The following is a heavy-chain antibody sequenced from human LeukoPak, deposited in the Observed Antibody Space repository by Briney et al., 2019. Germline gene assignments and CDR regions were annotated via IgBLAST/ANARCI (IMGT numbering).Heavy chain of an antibody. V-gene: IGHV3-30-3*01. CDR1: GFTFNSYA. CDR3: AKDGGSFQYYFDY. CDR2: ISSDGSNN. J-gene: IGHJ4*02. Sequence: GRSLRLSCAASGFTFNSYAMHWVRQAPGKGLEWVAVISSDGSNNYYADSVKGRFTISRDNSKNTLYLQMNSLRAEDTAVYYCAKDGGSFQYYFDYWGQGTLVTVSS. D-gene: IGHD3-16*01.